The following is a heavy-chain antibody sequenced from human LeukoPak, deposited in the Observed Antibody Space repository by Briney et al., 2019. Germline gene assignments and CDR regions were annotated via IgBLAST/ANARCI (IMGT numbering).Heavy chain of an antibody. CDR2: ISAYNGNT. CDR3: ARDRGSSGSYYLGY. Sequence: ASVKVSCKASGYTFTSYGISWVRQAPGQGLEWMGWISAYNGNTNYAQKLQGRVTMTTDTSTSTAYMKLRSLRSDDTAVYYCARDRGSSGSYYLGYWGQGTLVTVSS. V-gene: IGHV1-18*01. CDR1: GYTFTSYG. D-gene: IGHD1-26*01. J-gene: IGHJ4*02.